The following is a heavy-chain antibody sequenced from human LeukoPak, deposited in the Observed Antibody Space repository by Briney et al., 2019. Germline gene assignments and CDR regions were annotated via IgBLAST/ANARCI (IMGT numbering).Heavy chain of an antibody. CDR1: GFTFSDYY. V-gene: IGHV3-11*01. CDR3: VRRTYSNYFFDY. J-gene: IGHJ4*02. CDR2: ISGSGDSK. D-gene: IGHD4-11*01. Sequence: GGSLRLSCAASGFTFSDYYMSWIRQAPGKGLEWVSDISGSGDSKFYADSVKGRFTISRDNAKKSLHLQMNSLRAEDTAVYYCVRRTYSNYFFDYWGQGTQVTVSS.